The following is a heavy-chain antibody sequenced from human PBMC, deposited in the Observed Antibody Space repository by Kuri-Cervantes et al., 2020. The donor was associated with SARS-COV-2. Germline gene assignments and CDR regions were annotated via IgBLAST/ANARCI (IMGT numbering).Heavy chain of an antibody. J-gene: IGHJ6*02. D-gene: IGHD6-13*01. V-gene: IGHV3-21*01. Sequence: GESLKISWAASGITFSSYSMNWVRQAPGKGLEWVSSISSSSSYIYYADSVKGRFTISRDNAKNSRYLQMNSLRAEDTAVYYCSRDPYSSSWYRYSYGMDVSGQGTTVTVSS. CDR3: SRDPYSSSWYRYSYGMDV. CDR1: GITFSSYS. CDR2: ISSSSSYI.